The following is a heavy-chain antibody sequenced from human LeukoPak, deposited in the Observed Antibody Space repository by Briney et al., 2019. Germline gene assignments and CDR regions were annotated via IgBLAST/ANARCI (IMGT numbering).Heavy chain of an antibody. Sequence: PGGSLRLSCAVSGFSVRTNYVGWVRQAPGKGLEWVSVIYDSGDTYYANSVKGRFTISRDNSKNTVYLQMNSLRAEDTAVYYCARHMSVSYDAFDLWGRGTTVAVSS. D-gene: IGHD3-10*01. CDR3: ARHMSVSYDAFDL. V-gene: IGHV3-53*01. J-gene: IGHJ3*01. CDR1: GFSVRTNY. CDR2: IYDSGDT.